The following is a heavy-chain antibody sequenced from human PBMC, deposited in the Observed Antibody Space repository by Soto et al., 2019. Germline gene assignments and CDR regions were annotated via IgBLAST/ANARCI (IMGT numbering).Heavy chain of an antibody. V-gene: IGHV3-66*01. D-gene: IGHD1-1*01. CDR3: ARDRNTKNWFDL. CDR1: GVTVSDNY. Sequence: GGSLRLSCVASGVTVSDNYISWVRQAPGKGLEWVSVLYSGGGTYYADSVKGRFTISRDNSKNTVHLQMNSLRAEDTAVYYCARDRNTKNWFDLWGQGTLVTVSS. J-gene: IGHJ5*02. CDR2: LYSGGGT.